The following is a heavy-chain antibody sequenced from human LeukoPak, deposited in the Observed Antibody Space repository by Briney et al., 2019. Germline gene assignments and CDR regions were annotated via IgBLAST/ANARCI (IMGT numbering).Heavy chain of an antibody. V-gene: IGHV3-33*01. CDR2: IWYDGSSK. D-gene: IGHD6-13*01. CDR3: ARSQSSSLIDY. J-gene: IGHJ4*02. Sequence: GGSLRLSCAASGFSFSAYGVHWVRQAPGKGLEWVAVIWYDGSSKDYADSVKGRFTFSRDNSKNTLYLQMNSLTVEDTAVYYCARSQSSSLIDYWGQGTLVTVSS. CDR1: GFSFSAYG.